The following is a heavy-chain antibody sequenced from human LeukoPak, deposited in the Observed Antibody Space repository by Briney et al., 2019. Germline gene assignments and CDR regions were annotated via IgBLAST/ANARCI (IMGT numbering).Heavy chain of an antibody. CDR2: IYGGGST. D-gene: IGHD1-26*01. CDR3: ARDHSGSYQRAFDI. CDR1: AFTVSSNY. V-gene: IGHV3-66*02. J-gene: IGHJ3*02. Sequence: GGSLRLSCAVSAFTVSSNYVSWVRQAPGKGLEWVSVIYGGGSTNYAAYVKGRFTISRDNSKNTLYLQMNSLRAEDTAVYYCARDHSGSYQRAFDIWGQGTMVTVSS.